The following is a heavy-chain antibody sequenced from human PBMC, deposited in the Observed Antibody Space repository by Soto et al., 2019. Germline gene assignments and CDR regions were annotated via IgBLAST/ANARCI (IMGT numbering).Heavy chain of an antibody. Sequence: EVQLVESGGGLVKPGGSLRLSCAASGFTFSSYSMNWVRQAPGKGLEWVSSISSSSSYIYYADSVKGRFPISRDNAKNSLYLQMNSLRAEDTAVYYCARDDEYYYDSSGYYYLGYFDYWGQGTLVTVSS. V-gene: IGHV3-21*01. CDR3: ARDDEYYYDSSGYYYLGYFDY. J-gene: IGHJ4*02. D-gene: IGHD3-22*01. CDR2: ISSSSSYI. CDR1: GFTFSSYS.